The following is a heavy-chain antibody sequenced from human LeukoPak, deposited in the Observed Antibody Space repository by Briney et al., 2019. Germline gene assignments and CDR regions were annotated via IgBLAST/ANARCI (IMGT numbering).Heavy chain of an antibody. D-gene: IGHD2-15*01. Sequence: PGGSLRLSCVASGFTFNNYAMTWVRQAPGKGLEWVSAMSSSDDGRYYAASVRGRFTISRDTSRSTLYLQMNSLRAEDAAVYYCAKAPVTSCRGAFCYPFDYWGQGTLVTVSS. CDR1: GFTFNNYA. V-gene: IGHV3-23*01. CDR3: AKAPVTSCRGAFCYPFDY. CDR2: MSSSDDGR. J-gene: IGHJ4*02.